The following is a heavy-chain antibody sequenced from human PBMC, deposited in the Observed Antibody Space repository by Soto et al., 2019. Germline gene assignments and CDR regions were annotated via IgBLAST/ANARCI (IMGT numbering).Heavy chain of an antibody. J-gene: IGHJ6*02. CDR3: ARDLAHSSSSAYYGMDV. CDR1: EFTCSSYS. D-gene: IGHD6-6*01. Sequence: GRSMRLPCAAAEFTCSSYSMNWIRQTPGKGLEWVSSISSSSSYIYYADSVKGRFAISRDNAKNSLYLQMNSLRAEDTAVYYCARDLAHSSSSAYYGMDVWGQGTTVTVSS. CDR2: ISSSSSYI. V-gene: IGHV3-21*01.